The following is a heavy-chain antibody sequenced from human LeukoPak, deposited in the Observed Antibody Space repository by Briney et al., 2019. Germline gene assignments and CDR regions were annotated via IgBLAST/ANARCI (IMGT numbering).Heavy chain of an antibody. CDR2: IYYSGST. Sequence: NTSQTLSLTCTVSGGSISSGDYSWSWIRQPPGKGLEWIGYIYYSGSTSYNPSLKSRVAISVDTSKTQFSLKLSSVTAADTAVYXXARDTRGTEYCSGGRCSNYWGQGTLVTVSS. D-gene: IGHD2-15*01. V-gene: IGHV4-30-4*01. CDR3: ARDTRGTEYCSGGRCSNY. J-gene: IGHJ4*02. CDR1: GGSISSGDYS.